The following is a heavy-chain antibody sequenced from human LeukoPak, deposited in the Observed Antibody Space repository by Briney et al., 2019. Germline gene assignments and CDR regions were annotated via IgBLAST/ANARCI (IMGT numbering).Heavy chain of an antibody. CDR2: IEYSETST. CDR1: GFTLSSYE. Sequence: PGGSLRLSCTVSGFTLSSYETTWIRQAPGKGLEWVSSIEYSETSTHYADSVKGRFTISRDNSKNTLYLQMNSLRAEDTAVYYCAKGGADIVVVTAIHLDYWGQGTLVTVSS. J-gene: IGHJ4*02. CDR3: AKGGADIVVVTAIHLDY. D-gene: IGHD2-21*02. V-gene: IGHV3-23*01.